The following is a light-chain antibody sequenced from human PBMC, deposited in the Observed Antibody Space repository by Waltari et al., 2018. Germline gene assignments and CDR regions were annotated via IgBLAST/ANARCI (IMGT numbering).Light chain of an antibody. CDR3: NSRDISGNHWV. CDR2: GVG. Sequence: SSELTQDPAVSVALGQTFRITCQGDSLRQSFSSWYQQKPGQAPVLFFFGVGNRPSGIPDRFSCSNSGNTAFLTITGAQADDEADHYCNSRDISGNHWVFGGGTRLTVL. CDR1: SLRQSF. J-gene: IGLJ3*02. V-gene: IGLV3-19*01.